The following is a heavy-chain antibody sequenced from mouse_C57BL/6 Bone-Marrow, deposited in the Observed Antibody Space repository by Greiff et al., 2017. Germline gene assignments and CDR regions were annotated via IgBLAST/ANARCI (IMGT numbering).Heavy chain of an antibody. CDR3: TNDYGNWYWFAY. CDR1: GYTFTDYE. D-gene: IGHD2-1*01. V-gene: IGHV1-15*01. J-gene: IGHJ3*01. Sequence: QVQLKQSGAELVRPGASVTLSCKASGYTFTDYEMHWVKQTPVHGLEWIGAIDPATGGTAYNQKFKGKAILTADKSSSTAYMELRSLTSEDSAVYYCTNDYGNWYWFAYWGQGTLVTVSA. CDR2: IDPATGGT.